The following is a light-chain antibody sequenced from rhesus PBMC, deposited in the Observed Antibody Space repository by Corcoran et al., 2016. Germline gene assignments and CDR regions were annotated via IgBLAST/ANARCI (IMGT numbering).Light chain of an antibody. CDR1: QSVGST. V-gene: IGKV3-35*02. CDR2: YAS. CDR3: QKYNDWPFT. Sequence: ETVMMQSPATLSLSPGERATLSCRASQSVGSTLAWYQQKPGQAPRLLSYYASSRATGIPDRVSGSGSGTEVTLTLSSLDPEDVGVYYFQKYNDWPFTFGPGTKLDIK. J-gene: IGKJ3*01.